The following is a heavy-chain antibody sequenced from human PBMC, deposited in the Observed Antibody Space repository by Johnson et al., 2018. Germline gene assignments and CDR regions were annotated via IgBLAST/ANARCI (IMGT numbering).Heavy chain of an antibody. J-gene: IGHJ3*02. V-gene: IGHV5-51*03. CDR3: ARISRFGDLLTRKDAFDI. CDR1: GDSFMRYW. CDR2: IYPGDSDT. D-gene: IGHD3-10*01. Sequence: VQLVESGAEVKKPGESLKISCKGSGDSFMRYWIGWVRQMPGKGLEWMGIIYPGDSDTRFSPSFQGQVTISADKSISTAYLQWSSLKASDRAIHYCARISRFGDLLTRKDAFDIWGQGTMVTVSS.